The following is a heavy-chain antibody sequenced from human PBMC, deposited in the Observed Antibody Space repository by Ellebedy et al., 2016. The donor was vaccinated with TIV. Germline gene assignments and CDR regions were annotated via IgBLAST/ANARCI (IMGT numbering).Heavy chain of an antibody. CDR1: GYAFTGAY. D-gene: IGHD3-10*01. CDR3: ARGGPDYGSVSALFYYGMDV. CDR2: VNPNSGGT. J-gene: IGHJ6*02. Sequence: ASSVKVSCKASGYAFTGAYMHWARQAPGQRLGWQGGVNPNSGGTNYAQKFQGRVTVTRETSISTAYMELSRLRSDDTAVYYCARGGPDYGSVSALFYYGMDVWGPGTTVTVAS. V-gene: IGHV1-2*02.